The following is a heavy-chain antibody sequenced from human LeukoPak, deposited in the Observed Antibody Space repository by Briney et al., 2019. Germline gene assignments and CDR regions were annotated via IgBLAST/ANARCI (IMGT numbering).Heavy chain of an antibody. Sequence: ASVKVSCKASGGTFSSYAISWVRQAPGQGLEWMGWISAYNGNTNYAQKLQGRVTMTTDTSTSTAYMELRSLRSDDTAVYYCARDRGDYGVSWFDPWGQGTLVTVSS. D-gene: IGHD4-17*01. V-gene: IGHV1-18*01. CDR3: ARDRGDYGVSWFDP. J-gene: IGHJ5*02. CDR1: GGTFSSYA. CDR2: ISAYNGNT.